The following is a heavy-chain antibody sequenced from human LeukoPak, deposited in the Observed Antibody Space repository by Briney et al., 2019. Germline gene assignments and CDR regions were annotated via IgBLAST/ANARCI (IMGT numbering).Heavy chain of an antibody. CDR2: INPGGSSI. Sequence: GRSLRLSCAASGFTFSSYWMHWVRQVPGKGLVWVARINPGGSSITYADSVKGRFTISRDNAKNTLNLQMDSLRAEDTGVYYCARSNQADDYWGQGTLVTVSS. CDR1: GFTFSSYW. V-gene: IGHV3-74*01. CDR3: ARSNQADDY. D-gene: IGHD1-14*01. J-gene: IGHJ4*02.